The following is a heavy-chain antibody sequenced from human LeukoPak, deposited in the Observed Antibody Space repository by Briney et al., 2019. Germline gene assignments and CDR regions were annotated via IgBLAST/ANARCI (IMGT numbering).Heavy chain of an antibody. J-gene: IGHJ6*02. CDR3: ARGGPPEYYYDSSGYYPPDRSWGMDV. Sequence: ASVKVSCKASGYTFTSYAMNWVRQAPGQGLEWMGWINTNTGNPTYAQGFTGRFVFSLDTSVSTAYLQISSLKAEDTAVYYCARGGPPEYYYDSSGYYPPDRSWGMDVWGQGTTVTVSS. CDR1: GYTFTSYA. CDR2: INTNTGNP. V-gene: IGHV7-4-1*02. D-gene: IGHD3-22*01.